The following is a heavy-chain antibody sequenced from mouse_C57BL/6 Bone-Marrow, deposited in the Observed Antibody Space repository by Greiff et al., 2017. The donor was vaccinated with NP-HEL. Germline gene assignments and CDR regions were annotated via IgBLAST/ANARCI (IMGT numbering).Heavy chain of an antibody. CDR1: GYAFSSSW. CDR3: ARRNAY. V-gene: IGHV1-82*01. J-gene: IGHJ3*01. Sequence: VQLQQSGPELVKPGASVKISCKASGYAFSSSWMNWVKQRPGKGLEWIGRIYPGDGDTNYNGKFKGKATLTGDKSSSTAYMQLSSPSAAASSVYLCARRNAYWGQGTLVTVSA. CDR2: IYPGDGDT.